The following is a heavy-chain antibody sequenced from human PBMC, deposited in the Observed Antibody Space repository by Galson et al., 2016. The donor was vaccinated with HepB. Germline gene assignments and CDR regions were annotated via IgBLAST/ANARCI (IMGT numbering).Heavy chain of an antibody. CDR1: GFSFSTCA. J-gene: IGHJ4*02. CDR3: AKDLRDGTYYLDY. V-gene: IGHV3-23*01. D-gene: IGHD5-24*01. CDR2: ISGSGAAT. Sequence: SLRLCCAASGFSFSTCAMTWVRQAPGKGLEWVAAISGSGAATYYADSVQGRFSISRDNAKNTLDLQMSSLRVDDTAVYFCAKDLRDGTYYLDYWGQGTLVTVTA.